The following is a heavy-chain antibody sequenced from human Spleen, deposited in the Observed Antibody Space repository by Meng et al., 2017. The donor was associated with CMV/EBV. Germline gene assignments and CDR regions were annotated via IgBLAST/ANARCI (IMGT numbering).Heavy chain of an antibody. CDR1: GFTFSSYN. Sequence: GGSLRLSCAASGFTFSSYNMNWVRQAPGKGLEWVSFVSGSSNYIYYADSVKGRFTISRDNAKNSLYLQMNSLRAEDTAVYYCARGGDGYNRYFDYWGQGTLVTVSS. CDR2: VSGSSNYI. J-gene: IGHJ4*02. D-gene: IGHD5-24*01. V-gene: IGHV3-21*01. CDR3: ARGGDGYNRYFDY.